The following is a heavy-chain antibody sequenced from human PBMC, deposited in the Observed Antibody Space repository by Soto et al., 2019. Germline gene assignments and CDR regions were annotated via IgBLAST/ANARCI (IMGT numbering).Heavy chain of an antibody. CDR2: ISAGGST. CDR3: AKVPIWCSSTSCYTEGFDY. CDR1: GFTFSDYA. J-gene: IGHJ4*02. V-gene: IGHV3-23*01. D-gene: IGHD2-2*02. Sequence: EVQLLDSGGGLVQPGGSLRLSCTASGFTFSDYAMSWVRQPPGKGLEWVSVISAGGSTYYADSVKGRFTVSRANSKNTLYLQMNSLRAEDTAVYYCAKVPIWCSSTSCYTEGFDYWGQGTLVTVSS.